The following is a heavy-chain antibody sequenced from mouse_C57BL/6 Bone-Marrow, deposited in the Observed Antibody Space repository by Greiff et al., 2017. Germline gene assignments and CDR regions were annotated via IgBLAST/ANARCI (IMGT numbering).Heavy chain of an antibody. CDR1: GFSLTSYA. J-gene: IGHJ1*03. CDR2: IWTGGGT. D-gene: IGHD2-1*01. Sequence: QVQLKESGPGLVAPSQSLSITCTVSGFSLTSYAISWVRQPPGKGLEWLGVIWTGGGTNYNSALKSRLSISKDNSKSQVFLKMNSRQTDDTARYYCASNYGSDGYWYFDVWGTGTTVTVSS. V-gene: IGHV2-9-1*01. CDR3: ASNYGSDGYWYFDV.